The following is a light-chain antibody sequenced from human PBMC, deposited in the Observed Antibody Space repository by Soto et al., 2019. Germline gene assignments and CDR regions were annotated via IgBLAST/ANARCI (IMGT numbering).Light chain of an antibody. Sequence: QSVLTQPASVSGSPGQSXXXXXXXXXXDVGGYNYVSWYQQHPGKAPKLMIFDVSNRPSGISNRFSGSKSGNTASLIISWLQAEDEADYYCSSFTSSSTFVFGTGTKVTIL. CDR3: SSFTSSSTFV. J-gene: IGLJ1*01. CDR1: XXDVGGYNY. V-gene: IGLV2-14*01. CDR2: DVS.